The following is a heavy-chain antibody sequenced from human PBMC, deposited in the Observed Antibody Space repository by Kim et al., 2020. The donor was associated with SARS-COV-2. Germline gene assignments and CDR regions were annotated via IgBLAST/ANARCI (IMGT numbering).Heavy chain of an antibody. CDR1: GFTFSSYA. V-gene: IGHV3-23*01. J-gene: IGHJ4*02. CDR2: ISGSGGST. D-gene: IGHD6-13*01. CDR3: AKDRLYSSSWIPFDY. Sequence: GGSLRLSCAASGFTFSSYAMSWVRQAPGKGLEWVSAISGSGGSTYYADSVKGRFTISRDNSKNTLYLQMNSLRAEDTAVYYCAKDRLYSSSWIPFDYWGQGTLVTVSS.